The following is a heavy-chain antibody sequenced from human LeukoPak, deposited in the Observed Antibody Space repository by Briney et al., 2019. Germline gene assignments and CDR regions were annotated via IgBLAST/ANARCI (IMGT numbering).Heavy chain of an antibody. Sequence: SETLSLTCAVSGVSFNDYYWSWVRQTPGKGLEWIGEINHSGYTNDSPSLKSRVTLSIDTSRKQFSPNLRSVTVADTGIYYCTRMTTGHDYWGQGTLVTVSS. J-gene: IGHJ4*02. CDR2: INHSGYT. D-gene: IGHD4-17*01. V-gene: IGHV4-34*01. CDR3: TRMTTGHDY. CDR1: GVSFNDYY.